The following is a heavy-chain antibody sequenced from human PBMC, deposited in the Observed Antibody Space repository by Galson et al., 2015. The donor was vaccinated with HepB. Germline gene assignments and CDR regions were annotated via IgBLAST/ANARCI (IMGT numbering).Heavy chain of an antibody. V-gene: IGHV3-23*01. CDR1: GFTFATYA. J-gene: IGHJ4*02. CDR2: VTGDGENT. CDR3: AKRHTSGWFYFDY. D-gene: IGHD6-19*01. Sequence: LRLSCAASGFTFATYAMTWVRPPPGKGLEWASTVTGDGENTFYADSVKGRFTVSRDNSRNTLYLQMNSLRAEDTALYYCAKRHTSGWFYFDYWGQGSLVTVSS.